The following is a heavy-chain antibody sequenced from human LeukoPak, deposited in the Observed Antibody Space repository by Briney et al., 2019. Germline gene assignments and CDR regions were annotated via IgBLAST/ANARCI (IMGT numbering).Heavy chain of an antibody. Sequence: ASVKVSCKASGYTFTAYYMHWVRQAPGQGLEWMGWINPNSGGTNYAQKFQGRVTMTRDTSISTAYMELSRLRSDDTAVYYCAREGDYVWGSYRCGAFDIWSQGTMVTVSS. J-gene: IGHJ3*02. CDR2: INPNSGGT. CDR1: GYTFTAYY. D-gene: IGHD3-16*02. V-gene: IGHV1-2*02. CDR3: AREGDYVWGSYRCGAFDI.